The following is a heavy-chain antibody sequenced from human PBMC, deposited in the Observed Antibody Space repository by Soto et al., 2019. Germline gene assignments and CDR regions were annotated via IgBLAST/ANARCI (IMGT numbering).Heavy chain of an antibody. CDR2: ISDSGDST. CDR3: AKDHAWGRRVTTRFDY. D-gene: IGHD4-17*01. V-gene: IGHV3-23*01. Sequence: EVQLLESGGNLVQPGGSLRLSCAASGFTFSTYGMTWVRQALGKGLEWVSSISDSGDSTYYADSVKGRFTISRDNSKNTLFLQMNSLRAEDTAVYYCAKDHAWGRRVTTRFDYWGQGALVTVSS. J-gene: IGHJ4*02. CDR1: GFTFSTYG.